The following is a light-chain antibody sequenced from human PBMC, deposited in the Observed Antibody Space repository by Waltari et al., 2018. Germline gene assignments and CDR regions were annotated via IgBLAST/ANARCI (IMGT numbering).Light chain of an antibody. CDR1: PSVLDPSKNKNF. V-gene: IGKV4-1*01. CDR2: WAS. CDR3: QQYYAAPYT. Sequence: DIVMTQSPDSLAVSLGGRHTINCKSSPSVLDPSKNKNFLAWYQLNPGQSPTLLIYWASTRESGVPDRFSASVSGTDFTLTISSLQAEDVAIYSCQQYYAAPYTFGQGTKVEIK. J-gene: IGKJ2*01.